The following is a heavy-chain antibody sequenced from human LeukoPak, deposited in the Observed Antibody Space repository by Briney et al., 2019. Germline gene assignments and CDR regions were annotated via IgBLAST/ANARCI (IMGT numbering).Heavy chain of an antibody. Sequence: GGSLRLSCAASGFTFSNAWMSWVRQAPGKGLEWVGRIKSKTDGGTTDYAAPVKGRFTISRDDSKNTAYLQMNSLKTEDTAVYYCTRRVGATSEVDYWGQGTLVTVSS. CDR3: TRRVGATSEVDY. CDR2: IKSKTDGGTT. V-gene: IGHV3-15*01. J-gene: IGHJ4*02. D-gene: IGHD1-26*01. CDR1: GFTFSNAW.